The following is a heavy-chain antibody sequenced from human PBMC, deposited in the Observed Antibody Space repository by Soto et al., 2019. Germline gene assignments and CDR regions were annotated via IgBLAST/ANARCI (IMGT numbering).Heavy chain of an antibody. CDR3: AKGVGVVLVPADDAFDI. V-gene: IGHV3-30*18. D-gene: IGHD2-2*01. Sequence: QVQLVESGGGVVQPGRSLRLSCAASGFTFSSYGMHWVRQAPGKGLEWVGFISYDGSNKYYADSVKGRFTISRDNSKNTLYLQMNSLRAEDTAVYYCAKGVGVVLVPADDAFDIWGQGTMVTVSS. CDR1: GFTFSSYG. CDR2: ISYDGSNK. J-gene: IGHJ3*02.